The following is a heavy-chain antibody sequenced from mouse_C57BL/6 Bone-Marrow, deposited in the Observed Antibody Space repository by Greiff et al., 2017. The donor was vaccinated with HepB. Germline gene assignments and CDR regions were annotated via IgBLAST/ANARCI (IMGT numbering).Heavy chain of an antibody. D-gene: IGHD1-1*01. CDR2: TDPNSGGT. V-gene: IGHV1-72*01. CDR3: LITTVRYFDV. Sequence: QVQLQQSGAELVKPGASVKLSCKASGYTFTSYWMHWVKQRPGRGLEWIGRTDPNSGGTKYNEKFKSKATLTVDKPSSTAYMQLSSLTSEDSAVYYCLITTVRYFDVWGTGTTVTVSS. J-gene: IGHJ1*03. CDR1: GYTFTSYW.